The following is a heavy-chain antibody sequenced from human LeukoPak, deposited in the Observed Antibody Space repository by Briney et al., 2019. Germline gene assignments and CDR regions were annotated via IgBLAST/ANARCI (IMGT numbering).Heavy chain of an antibody. CDR2: NNGDGSTT. Sequence: GSLRLSCAASGFNLSGYWMYWVRQAPGKGLMYISRNNGDGSTTNYADVVKGRFTMSRDNVKNTLYLQMNSLRVEDTAVYYCARDPRNVGLAPWGQGTLVTVSS. CDR3: ARDPRNVGLAP. CDR1: GFNLSGYW. V-gene: IGHV3-74*01. J-gene: IGHJ5*02. D-gene: IGHD2-15*01.